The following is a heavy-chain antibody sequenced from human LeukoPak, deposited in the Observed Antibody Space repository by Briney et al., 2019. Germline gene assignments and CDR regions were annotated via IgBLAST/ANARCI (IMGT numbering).Heavy chain of an antibody. J-gene: IGHJ4*02. V-gene: IGHV4-34*01. Sequence: SETLSLTCAVYGGSFSGYYWSWIRQPPGKGLEWIGEINHSGSTNYNPSLKSRVTISVDTSKNQFSLKLSSVTAADTAVYYCARQRAYNSSSWYPFDYWGQGTLGTVSA. CDR2: INHSGST. D-gene: IGHD6-13*01. CDR1: GGSFSGYY. CDR3: ARQRAYNSSSWYPFDY.